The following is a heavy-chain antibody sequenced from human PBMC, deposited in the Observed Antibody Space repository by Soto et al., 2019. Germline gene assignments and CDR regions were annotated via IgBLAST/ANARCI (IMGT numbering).Heavy chain of an antibody. D-gene: IGHD6-6*01. CDR1: GFTFSSYG. CDR3: AKDRGGSSSLFPYYYYGMDV. Sequence: GGSLRLSCAASGFTFSSYGMHWVRQAPGKGLECVAVISYDGSNKYYADSVKGRFTISRDNSKNTLYLQMNSLRAEDTAVYYCAKDRGGSSSLFPYYYYGMDVWGQGTTVTVSS. V-gene: IGHV3-30*18. CDR2: ISYDGSNK. J-gene: IGHJ6*02.